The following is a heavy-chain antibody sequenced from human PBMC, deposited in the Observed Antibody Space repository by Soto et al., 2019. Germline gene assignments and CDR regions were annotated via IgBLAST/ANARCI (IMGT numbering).Heavy chain of an antibody. CDR3: ARSYLLELRLGELSLGAFDI. Sequence: GGSLRLSCAASGFTFSSYGMHWVRQAPGKGLEWVAVIWYDGSNKYYADSVKGRFTISRDNSKNTLYLQMNSLRAEDTAVYYCARSYLLELRLGELSLGAFDIWGQGTMVTVSS. J-gene: IGHJ3*02. CDR1: GFTFSSYG. D-gene: IGHD3-16*02. V-gene: IGHV3-33*01. CDR2: IWYDGSNK.